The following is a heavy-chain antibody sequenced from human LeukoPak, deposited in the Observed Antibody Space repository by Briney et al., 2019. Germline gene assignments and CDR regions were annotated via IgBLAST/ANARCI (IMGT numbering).Heavy chain of an antibody. Sequence: GGSLRLSCAAPGFTFSSYWMHWVRQAPGKGLVWVSRINSDGSSTSYADSVKGRFTISRDNAKNTLYLQMNSLRAEDTAVHYCATSTVTLNYWGQGTLVTVSS. CDR1: GFTFSSYW. J-gene: IGHJ4*02. CDR3: ATSTVTLNY. V-gene: IGHV3-74*01. D-gene: IGHD4-17*01. CDR2: INSDGSST.